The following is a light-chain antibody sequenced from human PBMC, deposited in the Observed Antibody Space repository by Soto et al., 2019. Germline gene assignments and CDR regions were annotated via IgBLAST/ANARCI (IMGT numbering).Light chain of an antibody. Sequence: EIVLTQSPGSLSLSPGERATLSCRASQTISNSYLAWYRQKSGQAPRLLIYGASSRAPGIPDRFSGSESGTDFTLTISSLEPEDFAVYYCHQYGSSPWTLGQGTKVEIK. CDR1: QTISNSY. V-gene: IGKV3-20*01. J-gene: IGKJ1*01. CDR2: GAS. CDR3: HQYGSSPWT.